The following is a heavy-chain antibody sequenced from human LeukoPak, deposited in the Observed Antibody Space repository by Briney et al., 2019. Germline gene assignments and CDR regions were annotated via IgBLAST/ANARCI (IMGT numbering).Heavy chain of an antibody. J-gene: IGHJ6*03. CDR3: ARDHGDCSVTSCAVGPYYYYMDV. CDR1: GFTFSSFS. V-gene: IGHV3-48*04. Sequence: GGSLRLSCAASGFTFSSFSMNWVRQAPGKGLEWISYMSSSRSTIYYADSVEGRFTISRDNAKNSLYLQLTSLRAEDTAVYYCARDHGDCSVTSCAVGPYYYYMDVWGKGTTVTVSS. CDR2: MSSSRSTI. D-gene: IGHD2-2*01.